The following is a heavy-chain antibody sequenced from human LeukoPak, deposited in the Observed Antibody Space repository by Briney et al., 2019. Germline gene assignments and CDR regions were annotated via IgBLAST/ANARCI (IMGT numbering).Heavy chain of an antibody. CDR2: IYTSGST. CDR3: ARGSRSSWDY. D-gene: IGHD6-13*01. CDR1: GGSISSGSYY. V-gene: IGHV4-61*02. J-gene: IGHJ4*02. Sequence: SETLSLTCTVSGGSISSGSYYWSWIRQPAGKGLEWIGRIYTSGSTNYNPSLKSRVTMSVDTSKNQFSLKLSSVTAADTAVYYCARGSRSSWDYWGQGTLVTVSS.